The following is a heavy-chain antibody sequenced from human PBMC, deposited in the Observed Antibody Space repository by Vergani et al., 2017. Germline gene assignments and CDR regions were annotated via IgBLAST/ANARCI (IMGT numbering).Heavy chain of an antibody. V-gene: IGHV4-59*02. Sequence: QVKLQESGPGLVKPSETLSLTCTVSVASVNSYYWSWIRQPPGKGLEWMGYVSFRGDTLYDPSVKGRMTISLNTSSNQFSLYLTSVTAADTAVYYCARSRIYDSAGSPDYWGQGTLVTVSS. CDR1: VASVNSYY. CDR2: VSFRGDT. D-gene: IGHD3-9*01. CDR3: ARSRIYDSAGSPDY. J-gene: IGHJ4*02.